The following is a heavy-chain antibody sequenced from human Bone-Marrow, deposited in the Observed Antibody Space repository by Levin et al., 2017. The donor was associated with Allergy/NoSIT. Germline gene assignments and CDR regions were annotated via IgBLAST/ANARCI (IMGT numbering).Heavy chain of an antibody. D-gene: IGHD3-3*01. CDR1: GYTFTGYY. CDR2: INPNSGGT. V-gene: IGHV1-2*02. Sequence: GESLKISCKASGYTFTGYYMHWVRQAPGQGLEWMGWINPNSGGTNYAQKFQGRVTMTRDTSISTAYMELSRLRSDDTAVYYCASPTKRDFWSGYYYYYGMDVWGQGTTVTVSS. CDR3: ASPTKRDFWSGYYYYYGMDV. J-gene: IGHJ6*02.